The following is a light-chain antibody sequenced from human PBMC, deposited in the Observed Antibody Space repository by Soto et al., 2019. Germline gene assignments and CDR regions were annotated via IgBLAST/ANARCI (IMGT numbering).Light chain of an antibody. V-gene: IGLV2-8*01. Sequence: QSVLTQPPSASGSPRQSVTISCTGTSSDVGGYNYVSWYKQHPGKAPELIIYEVSKRPSGVPDRFSGSKSGNTASLTVSGLQAEDEADYYCNSYAGGSNFVVFGTGTKVTVL. CDR3: NSYAGGSNFVV. CDR1: SSDVGGYNY. J-gene: IGLJ1*01. CDR2: EVS.